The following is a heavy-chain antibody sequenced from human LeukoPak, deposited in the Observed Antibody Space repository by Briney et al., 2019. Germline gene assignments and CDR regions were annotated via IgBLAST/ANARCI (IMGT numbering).Heavy chain of an antibody. Sequence: PGGPLRLSCAASGFTVSSNYMSWVRQAPGKGLEWVSVIYSGGSTYYADSVKGRFTISRDNAKNSLYLQMNSLRSEDTAIYYCAEGTTGWGQGTLVTVSS. V-gene: IGHV3-53*01. J-gene: IGHJ1*01. CDR2: IYSGGST. CDR3: AEGTTG. CDR1: GFTVSSNY. D-gene: IGHD1-1*01.